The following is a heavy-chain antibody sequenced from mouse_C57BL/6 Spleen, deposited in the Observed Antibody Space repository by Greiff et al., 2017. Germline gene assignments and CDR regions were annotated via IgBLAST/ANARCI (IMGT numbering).Heavy chain of an antibody. Sequence: EVKLMESGPELVKPGASVKIPCKASGYTFTDYNMDWVKQSHGKSLEWIGDINPNNGGTIYNQKFKGKATLTVDKSSSTACMELRSLTSEDTAVYYCARPCSSYGCAYWGQGTLVTVSA. CDR3: ARPCSSYGCAY. CDR1: GYTFTDYN. CDR2: INPNNGGT. D-gene: IGHD1-1*01. V-gene: IGHV1-18*01. J-gene: IGHJ3*01.